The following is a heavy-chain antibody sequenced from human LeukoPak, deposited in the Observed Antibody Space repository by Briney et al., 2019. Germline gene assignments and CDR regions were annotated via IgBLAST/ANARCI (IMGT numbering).Heavy chain of an antibody. Sequence: PQTLSLTCTVSPDSTTINFWSWVRQPPGKGLEAIGEIHTSVTTTHNPTLQPRVTISIDRSVHEIALELSSVTAADTAVYYCAREIVGGFIPGAYWGQGTLVTVSS. J-gene: IGHJ4*02. D-gene: IGHD3-10*01. CDR3: AREIVGGFIPGAY. CDR1: PDSTTINF. V-gene: IGHV4-4*03. CDR2: IHTSVTT.